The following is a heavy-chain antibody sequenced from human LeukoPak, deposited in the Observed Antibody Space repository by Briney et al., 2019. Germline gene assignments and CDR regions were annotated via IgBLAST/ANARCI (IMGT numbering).Heavy chain of an antibody. J-gene: IGHJ3*02. CDR3: SSGSSVVDDAFDI. V-gene: IGHV3-49*03. CDR1: GFTFGDYA. Sequence: GGSLRLSCTASGFTFGDYAMSWFRQAPGKGLEWVGFIRSKAYGGTTEYAASEKGRFTISRDDSKSIAYLQMNSLKTEDTAVYYCSSGSSVVDDAFDIWGQGTMVTVSS. CDR2: IRSKAYGGTT. D-gene: IGHD1-26*01.